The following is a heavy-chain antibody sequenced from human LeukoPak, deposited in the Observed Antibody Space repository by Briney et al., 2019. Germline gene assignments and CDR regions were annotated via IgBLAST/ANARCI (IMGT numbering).Heavy chain of an antibody. J-gene: IGHJ4*02. D-gene: IGHD2-15*01. CDR1: GFTFSSYG. CDR2: ISYDGSNK. Sequence: PGRSLRLSCAASGFTFSSYGMHWVRQAPGKGLEWVAVISYDGSNKYYADSVKGRFTISRDNSKNTLYPQMNSLRAEDTAVYYCAVDIVVVVAATDFDYWGQGTLVTVSS. V-gene: IGHV3-30*03. CDR3: AVDIVVVVAATDFDY.